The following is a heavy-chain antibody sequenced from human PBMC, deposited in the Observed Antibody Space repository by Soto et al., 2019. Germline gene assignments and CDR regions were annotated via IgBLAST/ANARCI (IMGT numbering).Heavy chain of an antibody. Sequence: GGSLRLSCAASGFTFSSYWMHWVRQAPGKGLVWVSRINSDGSSTSYADSVKGRFTMSRDNAKNTLYLQMNSLRAEDTAVYYCARDEQENLYYYYGMDVWGQGTTVTVSS. J-gene: IGHJ6*02. CDR3: ARDEQENLYYYYGMDV. CDR1: GFTFSSYW. V-gene: IGHV3-74*01. CDR2: INSDGSST.